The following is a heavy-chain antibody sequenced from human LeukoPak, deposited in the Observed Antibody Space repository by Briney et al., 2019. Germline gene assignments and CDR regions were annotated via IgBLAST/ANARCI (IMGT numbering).Heavy chain of an antibody. CDR2: SNHIGST. J-gene: IGHJ5*02. D-gene: IGHD4-23*01. Sequence: SGTLSLTCTVSGGSISRYFWSWVRQPPGKGLEWVGYSNHIGSTNYNPSLRSRVTISVDTSKNQFSLRLSSVTAADAALYYCARSLWTTVVTPGWFDPWGQGTLVTVSS. V-gene: IGHV4-59*01. CDR1: GGSISRYF. CDR3: ARSLWTTVVTPGWFDP.